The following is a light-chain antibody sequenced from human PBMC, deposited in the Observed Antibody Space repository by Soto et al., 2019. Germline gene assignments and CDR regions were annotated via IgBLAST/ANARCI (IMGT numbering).Light chain of an antibody. Sequence: DIQMTQSPSTLSASVGDRVTFTCRASQSVSIWLAWYQQKPGKAPKLLISGASTLESGVPSRFSGSGSGTEFTLTIISLQPDDFATYYCQQYKNYLTFGQGTKV. CDR2: GAS. CDR3: QQYKNYLT. V-gene: IGKV1-5*01. J-gene: IGKJ1*01. CDR1: QSVSIW.